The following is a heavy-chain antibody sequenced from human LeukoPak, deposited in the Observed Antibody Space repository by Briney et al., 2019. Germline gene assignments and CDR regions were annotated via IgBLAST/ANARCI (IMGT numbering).Heavy chain of an antibody. CDR2: IKQDGSEK. Sequence: PGGSLRLSCAASGFTFSTYWMSWVRQAPGKGLEWVANIKQDGSEKYYVDSVKGRFTISRDNGKNSMYLQMNSLRVEDTAMYYCARWAGGHYDYWGQGTLVTVSS. D-gene: IGHD1-26*01. CDR1: GFTFSTYW. J-gene: IGHJ4*02. CDR3: ARWAGGHYDY. V-gene: IGHV3-7*01.